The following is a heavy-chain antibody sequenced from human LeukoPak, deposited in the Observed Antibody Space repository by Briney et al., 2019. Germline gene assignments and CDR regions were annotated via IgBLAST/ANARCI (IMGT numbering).Heavy chain of an antibody. J-gene: IGHJ6*02. V-gene: IGHV3-64*01. CDR3: ARSSGEHDDYYGMGI. D-gene: IGHD1-26*01. CDR2: ICINGEST. Sequence: GGCLSLSCAASGLTLSRDAMHWVRRAPGKGGELVSWICINGESTSYGSSVKGGFTIFRDNSKNTLYLQMCTLRLEDMAIYYSARSSGEHDDYYGMGIWGQGTATTVS. CDR1: GLTLSRDA.